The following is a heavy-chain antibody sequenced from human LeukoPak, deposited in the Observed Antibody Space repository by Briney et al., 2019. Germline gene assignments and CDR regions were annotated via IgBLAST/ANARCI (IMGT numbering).Heavy chain of an antibody. CDR1: GGSIRSGAYF. D-gene: IGHD3-22*01. CDR2: IHYSGSA. CDR3: AREGDSNYYDSRGYSDAFDI. Sequence: SQTLSLTCTVSGGSIRSGAYFWSWIRQRPGKGLEWIGYIHYSGSAYYNPSLKSRITVSVDTTKNQFSLKLSSVTAADTAVYYCAREGDSNYYDSRGYSDAFDIWGQGTMVTVSS. V-gene: IGHV4-31*03. J-gene: IGHJ3*02.